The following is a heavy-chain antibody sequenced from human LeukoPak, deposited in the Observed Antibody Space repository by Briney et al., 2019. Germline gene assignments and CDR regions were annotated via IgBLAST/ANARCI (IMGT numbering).Heavy chain of an antibody. D-gene: IGHD6-19*01. V-gene: IGHV3-30*04. Sequence: GGSLRLSCAASGFTFSSYAMHWVRQAPGKGLEWVAVISYDGSNKYYADSVKGRFTISRDNSKNTLYPQMNSLRAEDTAVYYCARGPHSSGWSGGIDYWGQGTLVTVSS. J-gene: IGHJ4*02. CDR2: ISYDGSNK. CDR1: GFTFSSYA. CDR3: ARGPHSSGWSGGIDY.